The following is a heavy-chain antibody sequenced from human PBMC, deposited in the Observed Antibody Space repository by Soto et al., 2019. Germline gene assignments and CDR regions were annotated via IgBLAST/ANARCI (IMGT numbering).Heavy chain of an antibody. Sequence: SETLSLTCIVSGVSVTSYTCSWVRQPANKGLEWIGRVFSSVIATYNPSLKSRVSISMDTAENRISLKLDSVTAADAGVYFCARDGMTTGDTWGPGTLVTVCS. V-gene: IGHV4-4*07. CDR3: ARDGMTTGDT. CDR2: VFSSVIA. CDR1: GVSVTSYT. D-gene: IGHD2-21*02. J-gene: IGHJ4*02.